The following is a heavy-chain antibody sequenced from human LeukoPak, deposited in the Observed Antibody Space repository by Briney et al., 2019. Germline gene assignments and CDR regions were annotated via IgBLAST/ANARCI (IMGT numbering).Heavy chain of an antibody. J-gene: IGHJ3*02. CDR1: GGSINYYY. CDR2: IYYSGST. D-gene: IGHD3-22*01. V-gene: IGHV4-59*01. Sequence: SETLSLTCTVSGGSINYYYWMWIRQPPGKGLEWIGYIYYSGSTNYNPSLKSRVTISVDTSKNQFSLKLSSVTAADTAVYYCARGDYYDSSRNDAFDIWGQGTMVTVSS. CDR3: ARGDYYDSSRNDAFDI.